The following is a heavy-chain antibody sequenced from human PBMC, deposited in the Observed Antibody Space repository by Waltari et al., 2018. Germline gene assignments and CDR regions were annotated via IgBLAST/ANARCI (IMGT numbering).Heavy chain of an antibody. CDR1: ACTFWYSG. D-gene: IGHD6-19*01. CDR2: FRYEGKIK. CDR3: AKDTGGKVAGTWSLDY. Sequence: QVQLLESGGGVVQPGGHLRVSCEGSACTFWYSGCHWVRQAPGKGLEWCTFFRYEGKIKYYVDSVKGRFTISRDNSKSTFYMQMNSLRTEDTAVYYCAKDTGGKVAGTWSLDYWGHGTLVTVSS. J-gene: IGHJ4*01. V-gene: IGHV3-30*02.